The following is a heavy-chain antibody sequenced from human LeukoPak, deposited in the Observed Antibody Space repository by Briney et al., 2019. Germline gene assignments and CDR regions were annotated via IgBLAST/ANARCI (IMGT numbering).Heavy chain of an antibody. CDR2: TYYRSKWYN. Sequence: SQTLSLTCAISGDSVSSNNVAWNWIRQSPSKGLEWLGRTYYRSKWYNDYAVSVKSRITINPDTPKNQFSLQLNFVPPEDTAVYYCARDLQRAFDIWGQGTMVTVSS. V-gene: IGHV6-1*01. J-gene: IGHJ3*02. CDR1: GDSVSSNNVA. CDR3: ARDLQRAFDI. D-gene: IGHD1-1*01.